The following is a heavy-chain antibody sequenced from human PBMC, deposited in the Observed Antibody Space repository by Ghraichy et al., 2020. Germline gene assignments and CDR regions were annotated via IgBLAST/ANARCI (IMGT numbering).Heavy chain of an antibody. CDR2: ISSSGKTI. Sequence: GESLNISCAGPGFSFSSHAMSWVRQAPGKGLECVSGISSSGKTIYYADSVKGRFTISRDNSKNTLYLQMNSLRAEDTALYYCAKDQQWEAPHYFDQWGQGTQVTVSS. CDR1: GFSFSSHA. V-gene: IGHV3-23*01. D-gene: IGHD1-26*01. J-gene: IGHJ4*02. CDR3: AKDQQWEAPHYFDQ.